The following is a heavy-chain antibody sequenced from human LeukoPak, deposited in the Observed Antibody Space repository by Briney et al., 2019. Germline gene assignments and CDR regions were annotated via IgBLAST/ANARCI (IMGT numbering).Heavy chain of an antibody. J-gene: IGHJ4*02. CDR1: GGTFSSYA. Sequence: GASMKVSCKASGGTFSSYAISWVRQAPGQGLEWMGGIIPIFGTANYAQKFQGRLTITTDESTSTAYMELSSLRSEDTAVYYCASRGYYDSSGYYGGLDYWGQGTLVTVSS. D-gene: IGHD3-22*01. CDR2: IIPIFGTA. V-gene: IGHV1-69*05. CDR3: ASRGYYDSSGYYGGLDY.